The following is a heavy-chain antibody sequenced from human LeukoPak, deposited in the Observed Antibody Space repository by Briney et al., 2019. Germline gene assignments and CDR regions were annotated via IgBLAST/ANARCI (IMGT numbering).Heavy chain of an antibody. CDR3: ARVPRYSGYEGDAFDI. V-gene: IGHV5-51*01. J-gene: IGHJ3*02. CDR1: GYSFTSYW. D-gene: IGHD5-12*01. Sequence: GESLKISCEGSGYSFTSYWIGWVRQMPGKGLEWMGIIYPGDSDTRYSPSFQGQVTISADKSISTAYLQWSSLKASDTAMYYCARVPRYSGYEGDAFDIWGQGTKVTVSS. CDR2: IYPGDSDT.